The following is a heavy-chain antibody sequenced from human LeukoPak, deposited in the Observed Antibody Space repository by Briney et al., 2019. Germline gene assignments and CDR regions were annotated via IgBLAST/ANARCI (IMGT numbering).Heavy chain of an antibody. V-gene: IGHV1-69*04. CDR1: GGSFISYA. CDR3: ALNKRLTLSTDHNTPQPYNWFDP. Sequence: SVKVSCKASGGSFISYAISWVRQAPGQGLEWMGRIIPILGIAHYAQKFQGRVTITADKSTSTAYMELSSLRSEDTAVYYCALNKRLTLSTDHNTPQPYNWFDPWGQGTLVTVSS. CDR2: IIPILGIA. J-gene: IGHJ5*02. D-gene: IGHD4/OR15-4a*01.